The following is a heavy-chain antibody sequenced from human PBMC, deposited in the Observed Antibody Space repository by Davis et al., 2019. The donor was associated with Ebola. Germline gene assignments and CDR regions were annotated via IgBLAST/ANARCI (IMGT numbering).Heavy chain of an antibody. J-gene: IGHJ4*02. CDR2: IIPIFGTA. D-gene: IGHD3-16*01. V-gene: IGHV1-69*13. CDR3: ARVVVGAGSYFDY. Sequence: SVKVSCKASGGTFSSYAISWVRQAPGQGLEWMGGIIPIFGTANYAQKFQGRVTITADESTSTAYMELSSLRSEDTAVYYCARVVVGAGSYFDYWGQGTLVTVSS. CDR1: GGTFSSYA.